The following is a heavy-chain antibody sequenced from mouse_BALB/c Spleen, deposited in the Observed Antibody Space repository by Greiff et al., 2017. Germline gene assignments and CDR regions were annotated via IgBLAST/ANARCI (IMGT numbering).Heavy chain of an antibody. CDR2: IRNKANGYTT. J-gene: IGHJ1*01. D-gene: IGHD4-1*01. V-gene: IGHV7-3*02. CDR1: GFTFTDYY. Sequence: EVQLQESGGGLVQPGGSLRLSCATSGFTFTDYYMSWVRQPPGKALEWLGFIRNKANGYTTEYSASVKGRFTISRDNSQSILYLQMNTLRAEDSATYYCARDMSGTDWYFDVWGAGTTVTVSS. CDR3: ARDMSGTDWYFDV.